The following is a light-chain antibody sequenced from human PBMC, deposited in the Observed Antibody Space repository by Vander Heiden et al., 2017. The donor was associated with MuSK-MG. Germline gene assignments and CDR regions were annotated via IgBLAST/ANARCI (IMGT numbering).Light chain of an antibody. V-gene: IGLV2-14*03. J-gene: IGLJ2*01. Sequence: QAPLTQPASASASPRPSIIISCTETSSDVGGYKYLPWYQQHPGIAPTLIIYVITKRRSGVSKRFAGSKAGNTGSPAISAIQAEDETDEDGSSYKERDSIPVVFGGGTKLTVL. CDR2: VIT. CDR3: SSYKERDSIPVV. CDR1: SSDVGGYKY.